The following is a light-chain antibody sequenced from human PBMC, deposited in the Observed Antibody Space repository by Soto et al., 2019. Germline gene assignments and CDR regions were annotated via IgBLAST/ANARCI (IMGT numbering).Light chain of an antibody. CDR3: QQRQSWPRT. Sequence: MTQSPSSLSASVGDRVIITCRASQYINTRLAWYQHRPGQAPRLLIYQTSIRAAGIPARFSASGSGTDFTLTISDVQPEDFALYYCQQRQSWPRTFGQGTKVDNK. V-gene: IGKV3D-15*03. CDR1: QYINTR. CDR2: QTS. J-gene: IGKJ1*01.